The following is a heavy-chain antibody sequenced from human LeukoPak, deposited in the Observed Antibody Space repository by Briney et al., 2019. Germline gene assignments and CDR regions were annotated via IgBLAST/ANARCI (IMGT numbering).Heavy chain of an antibody. J-gene: IGHJ4*02. CDR3: ARGGLYYYDSSGYYYFDY. D-gene: IGHD3-22*01. V-gene: IGHV1-2*04. CDR2: INPNSGGT. CDR1: GYTFTGYY. Sequence: GASVKVSCKASGYTFTGYYMHWVRQAPGQGLEWMGWINPNSGGTNYAQKFQSWVTMTRDTSISTAYMELSRLRSDDTAVYYCARGGLYYYDSSGYYYFDYWGQGTLVTVSS.